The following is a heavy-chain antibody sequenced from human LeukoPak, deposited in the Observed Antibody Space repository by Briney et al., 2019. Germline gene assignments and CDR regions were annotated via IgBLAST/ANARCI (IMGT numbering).Heavy chain of an antibody. V-gene: IGHV4-39*01. Sequence: PSETLSLTCTVSGDSISSSCSYWGWIRQPPGEGLEWIGSIYYSGSTYYNTSLKSRVTISVDTSKNQFSLRLNSVTAADTAVYYCARFGYSYGTRGNWFDPWGQGTLVTVSS. J-gene: IGHJ5*02. CDR1: GDSISSSCSY. CDR2: IYYSGST. CDR3: ARFGYSYGTRGNWFDP. D-gene: IGHD5-18*01.